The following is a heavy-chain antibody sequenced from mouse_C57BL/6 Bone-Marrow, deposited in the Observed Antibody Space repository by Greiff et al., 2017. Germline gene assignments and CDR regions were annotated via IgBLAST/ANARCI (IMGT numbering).Heavy chain of an antibody. CDR2: IFPGSGST. Sequence: QVQLKESGPELVKPGASVKISCKASGYTFTDYYINWVKQRPGQGLEWIGWIFPGSGSTYYNEKFKGKATLTVDKSSSTAYMLLSSLSSEDAAVYCCAREEGVRGAWFAYWGQGTLVTVSA. CDR1: GYTFTDYY. J-gene: IGHJ3*01. V-gene: IGHV1-75*01. CDR3: AREEGVRGAWFAY.